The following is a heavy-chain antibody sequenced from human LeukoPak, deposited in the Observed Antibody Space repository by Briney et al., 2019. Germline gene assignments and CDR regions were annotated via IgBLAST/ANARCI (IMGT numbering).Heavy chain of an antibody. D-gene: IGHD2-21*01. J-gene: IGHJ3*02. CDR3: ASLPLRDSNDAFDI. CDR1: GFTFSSYG. CDR2: ISYDGSNK. Sequence: GGSLRLSCAASGFTFSSYGMHWVRQAPGKGLEWVAVISYDGSNKYYADSVKGRFTISRDNSKNTLYLQMNSLRAEDTAVYYCASLPLRDSNDAFDIWGQGTMVTVSS. V-gene: IGHV3-30*19.